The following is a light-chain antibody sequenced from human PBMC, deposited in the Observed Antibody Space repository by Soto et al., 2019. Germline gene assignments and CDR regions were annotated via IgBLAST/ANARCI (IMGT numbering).Light chain of an antibody. J-gene: IGKJ1*01. CDR2: DAS. CDR3: QQYNDYST. V-gene: IGKV1-5*01. CDR1: ESISRW. Sequence: DIQMTQSPSTLSASVGYRLTITFRASESISRWLAWFQQKPGKAPNLLIYDASILQSGVPSRLSGSGSGTDFTLTISSLQPEDFVTYYCQQYNDYSTFGQGTKVDIK.